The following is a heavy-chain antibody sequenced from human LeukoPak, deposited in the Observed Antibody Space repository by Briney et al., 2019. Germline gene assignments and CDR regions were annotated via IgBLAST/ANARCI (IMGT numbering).Heavy chain of an antibody. D-gene: IGHD4-17*01. CDR2: ISAYNGNT. V-gene: IGHV1-18*04. CDR3: ARGNDYGDYGDY. J-gene: IGHJ4*02. Sequence: ASVTVSCKASGYTFSGYYIHWVRQAPGHGLEWMGWISAYNGNTNYAQKLQGRVTMTTDTSTSTAYMELRSLRSDDTAVYYCARGNDYGDYGDYWGQGTLVTVSS. CDR1: GYTFSGYY.